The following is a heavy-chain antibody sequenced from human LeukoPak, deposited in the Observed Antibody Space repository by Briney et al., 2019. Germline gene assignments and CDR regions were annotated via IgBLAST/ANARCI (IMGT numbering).Heavy chain of an antibody. CDR2: ISSSGTTT. D-gene: IGHD2-21*02. CDR3: AKCGGDCYYYYYMDV. V-gene: IGHV3-48*03. CDR1: GFTFSSYE. J-gene: IGHJ6*03. Sequence: GGSLRLSCAASGFTFSSYEMNWVRQAPGKGLEWVSYISSSGTTTYYAASVKGRFTISRDNSKNTLYLQMNSLRAEDTAVYYCAKCGGDCYYYYYMDVWGKGTTVTISS.